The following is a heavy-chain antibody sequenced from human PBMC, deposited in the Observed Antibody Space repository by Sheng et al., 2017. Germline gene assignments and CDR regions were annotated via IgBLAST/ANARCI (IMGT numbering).Heavy chain of an antibody. CDR2: IYSGGST. D-gene: IGHD3-3*01. J-gene: IGHJ4*02. Sequence: EVQLVESGGGLVQPGGSLRLSCAASGFTVSSNYMSWVRQAPGKGLEWVSVIYSGGSTYYADSVKGRFTISRDNSKNTLYLQMNSLRAEDTAVYYCARVLEWYDFGPDYWGQGTLVTVSS. V-gene: IGHV3-66*02. CDR3: ARVLEWYDFGPDY. CDR1: GFTVSSNY.